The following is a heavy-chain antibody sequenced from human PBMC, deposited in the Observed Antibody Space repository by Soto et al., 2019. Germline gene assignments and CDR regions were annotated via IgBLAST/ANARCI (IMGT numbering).Heavy chain of an antibody. CDR2: IYYGGTT. CDR1: GGSFNPKY. Sequence: SETLSLTCTVSGGSFNPKYWSWIRQPPGKGLEWVGYIYYGGTTSYNPSLKSRVTISLETSKSQFSLRLTSVTAADSAVYYCALLGAYYRSLVPWCPGTLVTGSS. J-gene: IGHJ5*02. D-gene: IGHD2-21*01. CDR3: ALLGAYYRSLVP. V-gene: IGHV4-59*08.